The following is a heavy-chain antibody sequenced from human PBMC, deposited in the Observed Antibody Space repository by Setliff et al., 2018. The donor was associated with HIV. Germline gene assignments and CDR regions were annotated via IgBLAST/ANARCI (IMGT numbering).Heavy chain of an antibody. CDR2: LHY. V-gene: IGHV4-39*01. CDR3: ARRIQLRDSSGRSCWTFDI. D-gene: IGHD2-15*01. CDR1: GGSINRSNYY. J-gene: IGHJ3*02. Sequence: PSETLSLTCTVPGGSINRSNYYWGWIRQPPGKGLEWIATLHYYNPSLKSRVTISTDTSKNQFSLKLSSVTAADTAVYYCARRIQLRDSSGRSCWTFDIWGQGTMVTVSS.